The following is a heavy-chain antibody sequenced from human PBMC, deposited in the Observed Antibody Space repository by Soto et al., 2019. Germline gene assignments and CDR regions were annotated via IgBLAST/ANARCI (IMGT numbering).Heavy chain of an antibody. CDR2: ISSSSSYI. Sequence: GGSLRLSCAASGFTFSSYSMNWVRQAPGKGLEWVSSISSSSSYIYYADSVKGRFTISRDNAGNSLFLQMNSLRAEDTAVYYCAAWPRSSWFVYWGQGMLVTVSS. CDR3: AAWPRSSWFVY. J-gene: IGHJ4*02. CDR1: GFTFSSYS. V-gene: IGHV3-21*04. D-gene: IGHD6-13*01.